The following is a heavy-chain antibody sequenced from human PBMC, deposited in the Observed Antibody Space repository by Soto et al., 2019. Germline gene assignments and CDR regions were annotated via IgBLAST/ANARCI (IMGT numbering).Heavy chain of an antibody. J-gene: IGHJ6*02. CDR2: ISYDGSNK. D-gene: IGHD1-1*01. CDR3: ARGPLDWMDYYYGMDV. Sequence: GGSLRLSCAASGFTFSSYAMHWVRQAPGKGLEWVAVISYDGSNKYYADSVKGRFTISRDNSKNTLYLQMNSLRAEDTAVYYCARGPLDWMDYYYGMDVWGQGTTVTVAS. CDR1: GFTFSSYA. V-gene: IGHV3-30-3*01.